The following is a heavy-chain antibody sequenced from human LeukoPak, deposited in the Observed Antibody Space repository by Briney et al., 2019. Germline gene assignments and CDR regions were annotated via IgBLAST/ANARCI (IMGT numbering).Heavy chain of an antibody. CDR1: GFTFSSYG. V-gene: IGHV3-23*01. Sequence: GGTLRLSCAASGFTFSSYGMSWVRQAPGKGLEWVSAISGSGGSTYYADSVKGRFTISRDNSKDTMYLQMNSLRAEDTAVYYCAKRIQSAMAMGYWGQGTLVTVSS. D-gene: IGHD5-18*01. J-gene: IGHJ4*02. CDR2: ISGSGGST. CDR3: AKRIQSAMAMGY.